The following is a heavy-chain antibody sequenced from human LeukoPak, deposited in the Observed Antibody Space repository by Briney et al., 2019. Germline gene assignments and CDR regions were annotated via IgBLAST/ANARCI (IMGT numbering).Heavy chain of an antibody. CDR3: ARLLWSPASSGMDY. D-gene: IGHD3-10*01. J-gene: IGHJ4*02. V-gene: IGHV3-33*01. Sequence: XGSLRLSCAASGFTFNSYGMHWVRQAPGKGLEGVAVIWYEGSNEYYADSVKSRFTISRDNSKNTLYLQMNSLSAEDTAVYYCARLLWSPASSGMDYWGQGTLVTVSS. CDR1: GFTFNSYG. CDR2: IWYEGSNE.